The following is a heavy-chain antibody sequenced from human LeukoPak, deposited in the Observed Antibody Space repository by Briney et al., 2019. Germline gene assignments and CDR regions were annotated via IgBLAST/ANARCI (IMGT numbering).Heavy chain of an antibody. CDR1: GFTFSDSY. Sequence: GGSLRLSCAASGFTFSDSYMTWIRQAPGKGLEWVSYISNSGTSIYYADSVKGRFTTSRDNAKSSLYLQMNSLRAEDTAVYYCGRGHWGLDYWGQGALVTVSS. D-gene: IGHD7-27*01. CDR3: GRGHWGLDY. J-gene: IGHJ4*02. V-gene: IGHV3-11*04. CDR2: ISNSGTSI.